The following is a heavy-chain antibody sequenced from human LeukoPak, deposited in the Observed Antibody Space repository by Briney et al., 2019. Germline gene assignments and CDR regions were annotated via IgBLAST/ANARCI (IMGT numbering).Heavy chain of an antibody. D-gene: IGHD3-16*01. J-gene: IGHJ6*03. CDR3: ARDGYGGGHYYMDV. CDR1: GFTFSSYA. CDR2: ISGSGGST. Sequence: GGSLRLSCAASGFTFSSYAMSPVRQAPGKGLEWVSAISGSGGSTYYADSVKGRFTISRDNSKNTLYLQMNSLRAEDTAVYYCARDGYGGGHYYMDVWGKGTTVTVSS. V-gene: IGHV3-23*01.